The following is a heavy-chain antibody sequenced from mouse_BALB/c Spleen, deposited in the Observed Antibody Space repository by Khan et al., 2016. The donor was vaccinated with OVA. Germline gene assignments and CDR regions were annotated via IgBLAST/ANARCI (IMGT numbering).Heavy chain of an antibody. CDR2: IYPGNVNT. CDR1: GYTFTSYY. V-gene: IGHV1S56*01. D-gene: IGHD2-1*01. Sequence: QVQLKQSGPELVKPGASVKISCKASGYTFTSYYINWVKQRPGQGLEWIGWIYPGNVNTKYNEKFKGKATLTADKSSSTAYLQLSSLTSEDSAVYCFAREGKYGNYRAWFAYWGQGTLVTVSA. J-gene: IGHJ3*01. CDR3: AREGKYGNYRAWFAY.